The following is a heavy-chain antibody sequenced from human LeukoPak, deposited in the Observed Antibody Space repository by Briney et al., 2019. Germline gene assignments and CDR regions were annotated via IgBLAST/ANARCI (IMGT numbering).Heavy chain of an antibody. CDR2: ISNDGSNK. CDR3: AKDLSVTTALDY. J-gene: IGHJ4*02. Sequence: GGSLRLSCAASGFTFSSYGMHWVRQAPGKGLEWVAGISNDGSNKYYADSVKGRFTISRDNSENTLYLQMNSLRAEDTAVYYCAKDLSVTTALDYWGQGTLVTVSS. D-gene: IGHD4-11*01. CDR1: GFTFSSYG. V-gene: IGHV3-30*18.